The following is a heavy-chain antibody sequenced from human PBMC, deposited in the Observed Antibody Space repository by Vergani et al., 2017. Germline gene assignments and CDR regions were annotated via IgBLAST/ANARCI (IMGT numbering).Heavy chain of an antibody. V-gene: IGHV3-23*01. Sequence: EVQLLESGGGLVQPGGSLRLTCAASEFTFSNYAMNWVRQAPGKGLEWVSGISGSGVSAYYTDYADSVKGRFTISRDNSKSTLFLQMNGLTSEDTAIYYCAQCANSVPRLPVYWGQGALVAVSS. CDR2: ISGSGVSAYYT. J-gene: IGHJ4*02. D-gene: IGHD5/OR15-5a*01. CDR3: AQCANSVPRLPVY. CDR1: EFTFSNYA.